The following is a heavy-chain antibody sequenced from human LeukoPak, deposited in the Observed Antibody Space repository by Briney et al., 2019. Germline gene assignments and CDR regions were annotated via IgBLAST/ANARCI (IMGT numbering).Heavy chain of an antibody. Sequence: ASVKVSCKASGYTFTGCYMHWVRQAPGQGLEWMGWTNPNSGDTHYGQKFQGRVTMTRDTSISTTYMELSRLTSDDTAVYYCARGRDIVTANTLPLFGYWGQGTLVTVSS. J-gene: IGHJ4*02. CDR3: ARGRDIVTANTLPLFGY. CDR1: GYTFTGCY. V-gene: IGHV1-2*02. D-gene: IGHD2-21*02. CDR2: TNPNSGDT.